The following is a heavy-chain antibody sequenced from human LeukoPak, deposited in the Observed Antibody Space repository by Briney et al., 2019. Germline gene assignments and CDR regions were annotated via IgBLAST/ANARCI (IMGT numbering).Heavy chain of an antibody. V-gene: IGHV3-7*03. CDR2: INKDGGGI. J-gene: IGHJ6*04. Sequence: QPGGSLRLSCAVSGFPFSNSWMYWVRQAPGKGLEGVANINKDGGGISYVDSVKGRFIISRDNARNSLYLQMNSLRVEDTAVYFCAGGNSVDVWGKGTAVTVSS. CDR3: AGGNSVDV. D-gene: IGHD1/OR15-1a*01. CDR1: GFPFSNSW.